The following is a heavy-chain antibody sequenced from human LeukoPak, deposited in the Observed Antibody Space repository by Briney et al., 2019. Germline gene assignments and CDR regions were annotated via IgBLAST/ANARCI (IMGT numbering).Heavy chain of an antibody. V-gene: IGHV4-61*02. CDR2: IYTSGST. J-gene: IGHJ4*02. Sequence: PSETLSLTCTVSGGSISSGSYYWSWIRQPAGKGLEWIGRIYTSGSTNYNPSLKSRVTISVDTSKNQFSLKLSSVTAADTAVYYCAREGHCSSTSCYLDYWGQGTLVTVSS. D-gene: IGHD2-2*01. CDR3: AREGHCSSTSCYLDY. CDR1: GGSISSGSYY.